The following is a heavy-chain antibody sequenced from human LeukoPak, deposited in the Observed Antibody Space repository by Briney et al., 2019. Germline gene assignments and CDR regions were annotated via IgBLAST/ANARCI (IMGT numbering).Heavy chain of an antibody. Sequence: GGSLRLSCAASGFTFSSHWMNWVRQAPGKGLEWVANIKEDGSEKYYVDSVKGRFTISRDNAKNSLCQQMNSLRAEDTAIYYCVRSGGYWGQGTLVTVSS. J-gene: IGHJ4*02. CDR2: IKEDGSEK. V-gene: IGHV3-7*05. CDR3: VRSGGY. D-gene: IGHD1-26*01. CDR1: GFTFSSHW.